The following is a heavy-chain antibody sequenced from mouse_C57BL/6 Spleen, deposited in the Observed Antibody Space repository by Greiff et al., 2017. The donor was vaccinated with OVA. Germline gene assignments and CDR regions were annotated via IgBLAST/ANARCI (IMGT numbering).Heavy chain of an antibody. Sequence: VKLQESGAELVRPGTSVKMSCKASGYTFTNYWIGWAKQRPGHGLEWIGDIYPGGGYTNYNEKFKGKATLTADKSSSTAYMQFSSLTSEDSAIYYCARCGNYENWYFDVWGTGTTVTVSS. D-gene: IGHD2-1*01. CDR1: GYTFTNYW. CDR3: ARCGNYENWYFDV. CDR2: IYPGGGYT. J-gene: IGHJ1*03. V-gene: IGHV1-63*01.